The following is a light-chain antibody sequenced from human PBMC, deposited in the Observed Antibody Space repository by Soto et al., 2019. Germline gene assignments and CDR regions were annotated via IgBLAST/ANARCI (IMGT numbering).Light chain of an antibody. CDR3: QQRYNWPPLT. V-gene: IGKV3-11*01. Sequence: EIVLTQSPATLSLSPGARAPLSCRASQSVSSYLAWYQQKPGQAPRLLIYDASNRATGIPARFSGSGSGTDFTLTIRSLGPEDFAVYYCQQRYNWPPLTFGGGTKVDIK. CDR2: DAS. CDR1: QSVSSY. J-gene: IGKJ4*01.